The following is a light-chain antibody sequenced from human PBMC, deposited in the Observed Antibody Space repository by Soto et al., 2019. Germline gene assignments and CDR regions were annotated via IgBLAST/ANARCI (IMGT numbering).Light chain of an antibody. V-gene: IGKV3-11*01. CDR3: PQRSNWPPLT. Sequence: EIVLTQSRATLCCCRRERATLSCRASQRVSSYVAGYQQKPGQAPRLLIYDASNRATGIPARFSGSGSGTDFTLTISSLEPEDFAVYYCPQRSNWPPLTLGGGTKVDI. J-gene: IGKJ4*01. CDR2: DAS. CDR1: QRVSSY.